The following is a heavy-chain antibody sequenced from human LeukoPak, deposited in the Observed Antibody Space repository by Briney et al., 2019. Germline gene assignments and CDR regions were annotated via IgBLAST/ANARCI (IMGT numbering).Heavy chain of an antibody. D-gene: IGHD6-13*01. V-gene: IGHV1-69*01. CDR2: IIPIFGTA. Sequence: SVTVSFTASGGTFSIYAISWVRQAPGQGLEWMGGIIPIFGTANYAQKFQGRVTITADESTSTAYMELSSLRSEDTAVYYCARDQIPYSSSSTAYYYYGMDVWGQGTTVTVSS. CDR1: GGTFSIYA. CDR3: ARDQIPYSSSSTAYYYYGMDV. J-gene: IGHJ6*02.